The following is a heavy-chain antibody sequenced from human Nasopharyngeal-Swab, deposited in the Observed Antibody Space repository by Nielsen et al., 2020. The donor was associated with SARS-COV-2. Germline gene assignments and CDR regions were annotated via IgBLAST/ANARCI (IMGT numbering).Heavy chain of an antibody. V-gene: IGHV3-7*03. CDR2: IKQDGSEK. D-gene: IGHD2-15*01. Sequence: GGSLRLSCAASGFPFSSYWMSWVRQSPGKGLEWVANIKQDGSEKYYVDYVKGRFTISRDNAKNSLYLQMNSLRAEDTAVYYCALDIVVVVAAILPRFDYWGQGTLVTVSS. CDR1: GFPFSSYW. CDR3: ALDIVVVVAAILPRFDY. J-gene: IGHJ4*02.